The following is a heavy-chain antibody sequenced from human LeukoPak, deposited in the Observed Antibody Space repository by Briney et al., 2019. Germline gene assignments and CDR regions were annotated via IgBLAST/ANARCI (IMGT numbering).Heavy chain of an antibody. D-gene: IGHD6-13*01. CDR2: ISAYNGNT. Sequence: GASVKVSCKASGYTFTSYGISWVRQAPGQGLEWMGWISAYNGNTNYAQKLQGRVTMTTDTSTSTAYMELRSLRSDDTAVYYCARDPRLEQQPVRFWFDPWGQGTLVTVSS. J-gene: IGHJ5*02. V-gene: IGHV1-18*01. CDR1: GYTFTSYG. CDR3: ARDPRLEQQPVRFWFDP.